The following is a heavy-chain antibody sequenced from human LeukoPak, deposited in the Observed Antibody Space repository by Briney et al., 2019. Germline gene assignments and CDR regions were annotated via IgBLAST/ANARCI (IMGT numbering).Heavy chain of an antibody. Sequence: GGSLRLSCAASGFTFSSYWMHWVRQAPGKGLVWVSRINSDGSSTSYADSVKGRFNISRDNAKNTLYLQMNSLRAEDTAVYYCAREVGGSWLRYFDYWGQGTLVTVSS. J-gene: IGHJ4*02. D-gene: IGHD1-26*01. CDR1: GFTFSSYW. CDR3: AREVGGSWLRYFDY. V-gene: IGHV3-74*01. CDR2: INSDGSST.